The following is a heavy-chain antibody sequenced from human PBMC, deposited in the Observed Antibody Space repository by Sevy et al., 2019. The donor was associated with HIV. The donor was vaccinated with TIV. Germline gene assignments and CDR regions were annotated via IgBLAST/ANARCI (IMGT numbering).Heavy chain of an antibody. CDR1: GFTFSSYS. Sequence: GGSLRLSCAASGFTFSSYSMNWVRQAPGKGLEWVSSISSSSSYIYYADSVKGRFTISRDNAKNSPYLQMNSLRAEDTAVYYCARAYTSFSSGWYKDYYGIDVWGQGTTVTVSS. CDR3: ARAYTSFSSGWYKDYYGIDV. J-gene: IGHJ6*02. D-gene: IGHD6-19*01. CDR2: ISSSSSYI. V-gene: IGHV3-21*01.